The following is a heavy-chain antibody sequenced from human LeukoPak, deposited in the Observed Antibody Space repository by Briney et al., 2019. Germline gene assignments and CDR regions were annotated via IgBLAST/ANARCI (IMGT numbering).Heavy chain of an antibody. D-gene: IGHD3-9*01. V-gene: IGHV4-59*01. CDR2: IYYSGST. Sequence: KASETLSLTCTVSGGSISSYYWSWIRQPPGKGLEWIGYIYYSGSTNYNPSLKSRVTISVDTSKNQFSLKLSSVTAAGTAVYYCASTDILTGTTFDYWGQGTLVTVSS. CDR1: GGSISSYY. CDR3: ASTDILTGTTFDY. J-gene: IGHJ4*02.